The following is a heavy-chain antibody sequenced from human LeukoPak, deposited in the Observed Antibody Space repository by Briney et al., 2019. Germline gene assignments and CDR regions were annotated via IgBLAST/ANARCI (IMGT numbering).Heavy chain of an antibody. J-gene: IGHJ6*03. V-gene: IGHV3-23*01. D-gene: IGHD2-15*01. CDR2: ISGSGGST. CDR3: AKGLVVSSRRYYYYYMDV. CDR1: GFTFSSYG. Sequence: GGSLRLSCAASGFTFSSYGMSWVRQAPGKGLEWVSAISGSGGSTYYADSVKGRFTISRDNSKNTLYLQMNSLRAEDTAVYYCAKGLVVSSRRYYYYYMDVWGKGTTVTISS.